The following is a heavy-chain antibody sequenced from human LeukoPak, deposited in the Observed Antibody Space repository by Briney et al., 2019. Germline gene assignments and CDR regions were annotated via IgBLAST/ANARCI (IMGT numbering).Heavy chain of an antibody. V-gene: IGHV3-21*01. Sequence: GGSLRLSCAASGFTFSSYSMNWVRQAPGKGLEWVSSISSSSSYIYYADSVKGRFTISRDNAKNSLYLQMNSLRAEDTAVYYCARDLYSSSWYGNYYYHYGMDVWGQGTTVTVSS. CDR3: ARDLYSSSWYGNYYYHYGMDV. CDR2: ISSSSSYI. D-gene: IGHD6-13*01. CDR1: GFTFSSYS. J-gene: IGHJ6*02.